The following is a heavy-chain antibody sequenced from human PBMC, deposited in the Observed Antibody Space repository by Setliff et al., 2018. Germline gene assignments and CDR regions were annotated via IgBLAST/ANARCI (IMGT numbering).Heavy chain of an antibody. CDR2: INQRESAK. Sequence: PGGSLILSCSASGFIFNNFWMNWVRQAPGKGLEWVANINQRESAKLYVDSVKGRFTISRDNAENSLYLQMTSLRAEDTAVYHCARESVEMTTSTRSGFDYWGQGTLVTVSS. CDR3: ARESVEMTTSTRSGFDY. J-gene: IGHJ4*02. CDR1: GFIFNNFW. D-gene: IGHD4-17*01. V-gene: IGHV3-7*03.